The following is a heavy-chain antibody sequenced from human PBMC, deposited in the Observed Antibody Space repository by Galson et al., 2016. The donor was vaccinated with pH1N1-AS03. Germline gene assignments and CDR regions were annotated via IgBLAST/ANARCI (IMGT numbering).Heavy chain of an antibody. CDR1: GGSIQTDGYY. D-gene: IGHD6-19*01. J-gene: IGHJ3*02. V-gene: IGHV4-31*03. Sequence: LSLTCTVSGGSIQTDGYYWSWIRQHPGKGLEWIGFMYYSGKTYSNPSLNSRVIIPVDTSQNHFSLRLTSVTAADTAVYYCARRDAVAGTWGAFDIWGQGTMVTGS. CDR3: ARRDAVAGTWGAFDI. CDR2: MYYSGKT.